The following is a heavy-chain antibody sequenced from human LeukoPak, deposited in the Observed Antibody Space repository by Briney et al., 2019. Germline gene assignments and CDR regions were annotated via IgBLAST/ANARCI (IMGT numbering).Heavy chain of an antibody. CDR2: IHYSGNT. J-gene: IGHJ4*02. CDR3: ARLGAGPTYYDFWSGYSSFYFDY. V-gene: IGHV4-39*01. Sequence: GSLRLSCAASGFTFSSYAMSRVHQPPGKGLEWIGGIHYSGNTYYNPSLKSRVTISVDTSKNQFSLKLSSVTAADTAVYYCARLGAGPTYYDFWSGYSSFYFDYWGQGTLVTVSS. D-gene: IGHD3-3*01. CDR1: GFTFSSYA.